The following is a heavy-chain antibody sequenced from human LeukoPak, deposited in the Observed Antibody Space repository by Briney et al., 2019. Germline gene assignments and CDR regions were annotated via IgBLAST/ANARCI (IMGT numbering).Heavy chain of an antibody. CDR3: ARYCSGGSCWDY. CDR2: INAGNGNT. CDR1: GYTFTSYA. Sequence: ASVKVSCKASGYTFTSYAMHWVRQAPGQRLEWMGWINAGNGNTKYSQKFQGRVTITRDTSTSTAYMELSSLRSEDTAVYYCARYCSGGSCWDYWGQGTLVTVSS. D-gene: IGHD2-15*01. J-gene: IGHJ4*02. V-gene: IGHV1-3*01.